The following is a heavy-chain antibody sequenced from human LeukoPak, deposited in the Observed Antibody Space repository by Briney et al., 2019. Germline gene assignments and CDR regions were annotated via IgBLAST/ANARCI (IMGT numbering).Heavy chain of an antibody. Sequence: SETLSLTCTVSGYSISTGYYWGWIRQPPGKGLQWIGSIYRTGSTYYNPSLKSRVTISVDTSKNQFSLKLSSVTAADTAVYYCASLYYDILTGYYTYYFDYWGQGTLVTVSS. J-gene: IGHJ4*02. CDR1: GYSISTGYY. D-gene: IGHD3-9*01. CDR3: ASLYYDILTGYYTYYFDY. CDR2: IYRTGST. V-gene: IGHV4-38-2*02.